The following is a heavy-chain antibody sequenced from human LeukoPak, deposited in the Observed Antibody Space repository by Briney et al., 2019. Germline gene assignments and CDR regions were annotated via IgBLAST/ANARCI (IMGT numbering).Heavy chain of an antibody. CDR2: VTASGGST. CDR1: GFTFSSYD. V-gene: IGHV3-23*01. D-gene: IGHD3-10*01. Sequence: GGSLRLSCAASGFTFSSYDMSWVRQAPGKGLEWVSAVTASGGSTNYGDSVKGRFTISRDNSKNTLYLQMNSLRAEGTALYYCAKDIYGSGSRYYYYGMDVWGQGTTVTVSS. CDR3: AKDIYGSGSRYYYYGMDV. J-gene: IGHJ6*02.